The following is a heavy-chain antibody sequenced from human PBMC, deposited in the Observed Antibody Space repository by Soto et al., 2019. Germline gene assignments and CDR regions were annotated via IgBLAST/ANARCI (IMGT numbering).Heavy chain of an antibody. J-gene: IGHJ4*02. Sequence: PGGSLRLSCAASGFTFSSYWMSWFRQAPGKGLEWVANIKQDGSEKYYVDSVKGRFTISRDNAKNSLYLQMNSLRAEDTAVYYCARDGQLVINYFDYWGQGTLVTVSS. CDR3: ARDGQLVINYFDY. CDR1: GFTFSSYW. D-gene: IGHD6-13*01. CDR2: IKQDGSEK. V-gene: IGHV3-7*01.